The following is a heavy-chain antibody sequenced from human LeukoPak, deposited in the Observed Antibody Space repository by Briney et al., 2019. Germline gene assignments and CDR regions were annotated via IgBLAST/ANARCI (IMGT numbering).Heavy chain of an antibody. CDR2: RNPNSGNT. CDR1: GYSFTSYD. D-gene: IGHD2-8*01. CDR3: TRGPVVLSATSWAFDI. V-gene: IGHV1-8*01. J-gene: IGHJ3*02. Sequence: ASVKLSFKSSGYSFTSYDINWGRQGTGQGLEWMGWRNPNSGNTGYAQKFQARVSMTRNTSISTAYMELSSLRSEDTAVYYCTRGPVVLSATSWAFDIWGHGTMVTVSS.